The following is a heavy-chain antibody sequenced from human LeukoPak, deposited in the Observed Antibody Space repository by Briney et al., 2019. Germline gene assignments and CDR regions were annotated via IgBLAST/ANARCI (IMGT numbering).Heavy chain of an antibody. J-gene: IGHJ4*02. CDR2: IYYSGST. Sequence: PSETLSFTCTVSGGSISSSSYSWGWIRQPPGKGLEWIGSIYYSGSTYYNPSLKSRVTISVDTSKNQFSLKLSSVTAADTAVYYCARGPYGDPTSYWGQGTLVTVSS. CDR3: ARGPYGDPTSY. CDR1: GGSISSSSYS. V-gene: IGHV4-39*01. D-gene: IGHD4-17*01.